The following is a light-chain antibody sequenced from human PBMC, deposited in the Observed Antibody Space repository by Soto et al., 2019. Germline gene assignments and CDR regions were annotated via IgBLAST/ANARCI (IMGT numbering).Light chain of an antibody. CDR2: DAS. J-gene: IGKJ4*01. CDR1: QSISSW. V-gene: IGKV1-5*01. Sequence: DIRITHSPSTLSASGEDKGTRPSRASQSISSWLGWYQQKPGKAPKLLIYDASSLESGVPSRFSGSGSGTDFTFTISSLQPEDIATYYCQQYDNLPLTFGGGTKV. CDR3: QQYDNLPLT.